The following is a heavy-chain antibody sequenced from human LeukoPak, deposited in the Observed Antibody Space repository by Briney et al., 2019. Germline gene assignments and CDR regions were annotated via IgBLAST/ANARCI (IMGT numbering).Heavy chain of an antibody. Sequence: SETLSLTCSVSGDSISYFYWSWIRQAAGKGLEWIGRISGSRSTDYNASLKSRVTMSVDTSKNQLSLKVISVTAADTAVYYCARRYSYGHARYFQHWGQGTLVTVSS. CDR3: ARRYSYGHARYFQH. CDR2: ISGSRST. CDR1: GDSISYFY. D-gene: IGHD5-18*01. V-gene: IGHV4-4*07. J-gene: IGHJ1*01.